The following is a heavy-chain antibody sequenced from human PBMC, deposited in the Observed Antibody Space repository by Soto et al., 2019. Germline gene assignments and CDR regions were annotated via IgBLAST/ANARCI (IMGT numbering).Heavy chain of an antibody. CDR1: GVTFSSYS. D-gene: IGHD1-7*01. J-gene: IGHJ4*03. CDR2: IIRILGTA. Sequence: QVQLVQSGAEVKKPGSSVNVSCKASGVTFSSYSINWVRQTPGQGLEWMGEIIRILGTANYAQKFQGRVTITAYEFTSTVYMALRSLRVEDTAVSFCERDGGRNSVGSRYWGHGTLVTVSS. CDR3: ERDGGRNSVGSRY. V-gene: IGHV1-69*01.